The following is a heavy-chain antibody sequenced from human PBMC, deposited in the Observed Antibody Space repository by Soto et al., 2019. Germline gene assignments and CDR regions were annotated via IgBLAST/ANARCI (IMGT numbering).Heavy chain of an antibody. V-gene: IGHV4-59*01. Sequence: SETLSLTCTVSGGSISSYYWSWIRQPPGKGLEWIGYIYYSGSTNYNPSLKSRVTISVDTSENQFSLKLSSVTAADTAVYYCARGGRALPFDYWGQGTLVTVSS. CDR2: IYYSGST. CDR1: GGSISSYY. J-gene: IGHJ4*02. D-gene: IGHD1-26*01. CDR3: ARGGRALPFDY.